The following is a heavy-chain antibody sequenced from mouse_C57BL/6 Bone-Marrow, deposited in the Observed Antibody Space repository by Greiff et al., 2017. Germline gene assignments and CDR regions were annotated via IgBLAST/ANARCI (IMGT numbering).Heavy chain of an antibody. V-gene: IGHV1-82*01. CDR3: ARRLRRRTRCFDF. CDR2: IYPGDGDT. D-gene: IGHD2-4*01. J-gene: IGHJ1*03. Sequence: QVQLKESGPELVKPGASVKISCKASGYAFSSSWMNWVKQRPGKGLEWIGRIYPGDGDTNYNGKFKGKAALTADKSSSTAYMQLSSLTSEDSAVYFCARRLRRRTRCFDFWGTGTTVTVSS. CDR1: GYAFSSSW.